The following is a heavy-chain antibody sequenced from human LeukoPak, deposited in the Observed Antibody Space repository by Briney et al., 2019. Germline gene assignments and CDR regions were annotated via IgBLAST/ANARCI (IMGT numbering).Heavy chain of an antibody. J-gene: IGHJ3*02. CDR2: IYTSGST. D-gene: IGHD4-17*01. V-gene: IGHV4-4*07. CDR3: ARGLITVTTSDAFDI. CDR1: GGSISSCY. Sequence: SETLSLTCTVSGGSISSCYWSWIRQPAGKGLEWIGRIYTSGSTNYNPSLKSRVTMSVDTSKNQFSLKLSSVTAADTAVYYCARGLITVTTSDAFDIWGQGTMVTVSS.